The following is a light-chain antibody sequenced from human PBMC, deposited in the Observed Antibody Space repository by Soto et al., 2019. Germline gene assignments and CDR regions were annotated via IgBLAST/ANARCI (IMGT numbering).Light chain of an antibody. CDR3: MQRIEFPYT. CDR2: TLS. CDR1: QSLLDSDDGNTY. V-gene: IGKV2-40*01. J-gene: IGKJ2*01. Sequence: DIVMTQTPLSLPVTPGEPASISCRSSQSLLDSDDGNTYLDWYLQKPGQSPRLLIYTLSDRASGVPDRFSGRGSGTYFTLRISRVEAEDVGIYYCMQRIEFPYTFGQGTKLEIK.